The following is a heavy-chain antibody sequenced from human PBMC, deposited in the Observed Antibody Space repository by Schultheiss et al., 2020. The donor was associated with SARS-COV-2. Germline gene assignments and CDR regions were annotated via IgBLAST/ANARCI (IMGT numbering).Heavy chain of an antibody. CDR1: GFTFSSYD. CDR3: ARVTGCRDGYNCERRHWYFDL. CDR2: IGTAGDT. V-gene: IGHV3-13*01. D-gene: IGHD5-24*01. J-gene: IGHJ2*01. Sequence: GGSLRLSCAASGFTFSSYDMHWVRQATGKGLEWVSAIGTAGDTYYPGSVKGRFTISRENAKNSLYLQMNSLRAGDTAVYYCARVTGCRDGYNCERRHWYFDLWGRGTLVTVSS.